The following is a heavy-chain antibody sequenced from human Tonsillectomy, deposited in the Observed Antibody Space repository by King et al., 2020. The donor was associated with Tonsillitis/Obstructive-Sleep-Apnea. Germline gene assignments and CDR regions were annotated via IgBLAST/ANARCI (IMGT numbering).Heavy chain of an antibody. V-gene: IGHV3-11*01. D-gene: IGHD2-2*01. Sequence: VQLVESGGGLVKPGGSLRLSCAASGFTFSDYYMSWIRQAPGKGLEWVSYITSSGSTRYYADFVKGRFTVSRDNAKNSLYLQMHSLRAEDTAVYYGARVGDIVVVPAAIWFDPWGQGTLVTVSS. J-gene: IGHJ5*02. CDR1: GFTFSDYY. CDR2: ITSSGSTR. CDR3: ARVGDIVVVPAAIWFDP.